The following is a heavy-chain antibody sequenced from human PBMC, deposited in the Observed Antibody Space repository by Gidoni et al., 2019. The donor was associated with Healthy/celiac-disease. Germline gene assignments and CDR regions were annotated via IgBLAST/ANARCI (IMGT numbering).Heavy chain of an antibody. D-gene: IGHD3-22*01. CDR2: IWYDGSNK. Sequence: QVQLVASGGGVVQPGRSLRLSCAASGFTLSSYGMHWVRQAPGKGLEWVAVIWYDGSNKYYADSVKGRFTISRDNSKNTLYLQMNSLRAEDTAVYYCARVADYYDSSDNAFDIWGQGTMVTVSS. J-gene: IGHJ3*02. CDR3: ARVADYYDSSDNAFDI. V-gene: IGHV3-33*01. CDR1: GFTLSSYG.